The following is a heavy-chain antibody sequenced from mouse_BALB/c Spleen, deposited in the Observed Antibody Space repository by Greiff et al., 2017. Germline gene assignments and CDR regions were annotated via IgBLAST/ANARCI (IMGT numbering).Heavy chain of an antibody. CDR3: ARIRGNYDYYAMDY. V-gene: IGHV2-2*02. CDR1: GFSLTSYG. J-gene: IGHJ4*01. CDR2: IWSGGST. D-gene: IGHD2-1*01. Sequence: QVQLKESGPGLVQPSQSLSITCTVSGFSLTSYGVHWVRQSPGKGLEWLGVIWSGGSTDYNAAFISRLSISKDNSKSQVFFKMNSLQANDTAIYYCARIRGNYDYYAMDYWGQGTSVTVSS.